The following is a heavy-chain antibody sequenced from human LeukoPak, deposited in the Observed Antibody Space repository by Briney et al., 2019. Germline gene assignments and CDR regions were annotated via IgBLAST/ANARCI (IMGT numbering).Heavy chain of an antibody. CDR1: GASISSSSYY. D-gene: IGHD5-24*01. CDR2: ISYGGNT. J-gene: IGHJ4*02. CDR3: ARHVEMNRLDY. V-gene: IGHV4-39*01. Sequence: SGTLSLTCTVSGASISSSSYYWGWIRQPPGKGLEWVGSISYGGNTYYNPSLKSRVTISGDTSKTQFSLKLSSVTAADTAVYYCARHVEMNRLDYWGQGTLVTVSS.